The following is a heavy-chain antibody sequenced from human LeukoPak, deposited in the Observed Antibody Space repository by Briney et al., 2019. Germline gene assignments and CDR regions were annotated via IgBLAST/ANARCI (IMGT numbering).Heavy chain of an antibody. CDR3: ASTPDFWSGYYFDY. D-gene: IGHD3-3*01. J-gene: IGHJ4*02. V-gene: IGHV1-69*13. CDR2: IIPIFGTA. Sequence: SVKVSCKASGYTFTSYYMHWVRQAPGQGIEWMGGIIPIFGTANYAQKFQGRVTITADESTSTAYMELSSLRSEDTAVYYCASTPDFWSGYYFDYWGQGTLVTVSS. CDR1: GYTFTSYY.